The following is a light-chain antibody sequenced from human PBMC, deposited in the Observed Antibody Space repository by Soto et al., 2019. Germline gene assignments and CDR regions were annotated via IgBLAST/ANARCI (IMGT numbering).Light chain of an antibody. CDR1: SSDVGGYNY. V-gene: IGLV2-14*01. J-gene: IGLJ1*01. Sequence: QSVLTQPAPVSGSPGQSITISCTGTSSDVGGYNYVSWYQQHPGKAPKLMIYEVSNRPSGVSNRFSGSKSGNTASLTISGLQAEDEADYYCSSYTSSSTLVYVFGTGTRSPS. CDR2: EVS. CDR3: SSYTSSSTLVYV.